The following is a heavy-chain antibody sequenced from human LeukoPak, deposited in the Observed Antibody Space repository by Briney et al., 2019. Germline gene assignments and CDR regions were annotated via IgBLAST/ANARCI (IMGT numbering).Heavy chain of an antibody. D-gene: IGHD5-18*01. Sequence: SVKVSCKASGGTFSSYAISWVRQAPGQGLEWMGGIIPIFGTANYAQKFQGRVTITTDESTSTAYMEMSSLRSEDTAVYYCAREQYRRSAMVRYFDYWGQGTLVTVSS. J-gene: IGHJ4*02. V-gene: IGHV1-69*05. CDR3: AREQYRRSAMVRYFDY. CDR2: IIPIFGTA. CDR1: GGTFSSYA.